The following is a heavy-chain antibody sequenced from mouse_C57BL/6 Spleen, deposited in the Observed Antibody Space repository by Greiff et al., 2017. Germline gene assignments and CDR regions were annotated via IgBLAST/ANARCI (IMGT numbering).Heavy chain of an antibody. Sequence: QVQLQQPGAELVKPGASVKLSCKASGYTFTSYWMHWVKQRPGQGLEWIGMIHPNSGSTNYNEKFKSKATLTVDKSSSTAYMQLSSLTSEDSAVYYCARSGDLTTVKAWYFDVWGTGTTVTVSS. CDR1: GYTFTSYW. V-gene: IGHV1-64*01. D-gene: IGHD1-1*01. CDR2: IHPNSGST. CDR3: ARSGDLTTVKAWYFDV. J-gene: IGHJ1*03.